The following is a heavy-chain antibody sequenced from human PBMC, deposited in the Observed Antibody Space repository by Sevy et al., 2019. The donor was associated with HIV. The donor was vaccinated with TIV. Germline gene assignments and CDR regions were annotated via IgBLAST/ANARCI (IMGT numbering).Heavy chain of an antibody. CDR1: GFTFSDYA. Sequence: GGSLRLSCAASGFTFSDYAMSWVRQAPGKGLEWVSTIRGSGGYTYYADSVKGRFTISRDNSKNTLYLHMTSLRADDTAVYYCAKLGGNYSSGGTYYFDYWGQGTLVTVSS. CDR3: AKLGGNYSSGGTYYFDY. V-gene: IGHV3-23*01. J-gene: IGHJ4*02. D-gene: IGHD1-7*01. CDR2: IRGSGGYT.